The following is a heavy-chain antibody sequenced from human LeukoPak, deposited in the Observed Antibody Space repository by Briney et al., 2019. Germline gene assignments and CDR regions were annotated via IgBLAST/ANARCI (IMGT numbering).Heavy chain of an antibody. CDR2: VWYDGSNK. CDR3: ARDEWFGELLFWGPDY. D-gene: IGHD3-10*01. V-gene: IGHV3-33*01. Sequence: GGSLRLSYAPSGLTFSSYGMHWVRQAPRNGRAWVAGVWYDGSNKYYADSVKGRFTISRDNSKNTLYLQMNSLRAEDTAVYYCARDEWFGELLFWGPDYWGQGTLVTVSS. CDR1: GLTFSSYG. J-gene: IGHJ4*02.